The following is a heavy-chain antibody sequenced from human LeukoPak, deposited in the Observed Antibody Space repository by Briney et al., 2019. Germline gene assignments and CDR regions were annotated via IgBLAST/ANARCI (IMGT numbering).Heavy chain of an antibody. Sequence: PSETLSLTCTVSGASISNYYWTWVRQPPGKGPEWIGYIHNNEGTNYNPSFKSRVAISAVRSKNQYSLRLTSVTAADTALYYCARHHRDCSGGSCYVIDSWGQGTLVTVSS. CDR1: GASISNYY. CDR2: IHNNEGT. V-gene: IGHV4-4*09. J-gene: IGHJ4*02. D-gene: IGHD2-15*01. CDR3: ARHHRDCSGGSCYVIDS.